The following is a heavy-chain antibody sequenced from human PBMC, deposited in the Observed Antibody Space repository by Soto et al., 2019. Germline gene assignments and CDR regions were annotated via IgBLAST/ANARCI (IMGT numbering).Heavy chain of an antibody. Sequence: PSETLSLTCAVYGGSFSGYYWSWIRQPPGKGLEWVGEINHSGSTNYNPSLKSRVTISVDTSKNQFSLKLSSVTAADTAVYHCARGIAAAGIDYWGQGALVTVSS. CDR3: ARGIAAAGIDY. D-gene: IGHD6-13*01. J-gene: IGHJ4*02. V-gene: IGHV4-34*01. CDR2: INHSGST. CDR1: GGSFSGYY.